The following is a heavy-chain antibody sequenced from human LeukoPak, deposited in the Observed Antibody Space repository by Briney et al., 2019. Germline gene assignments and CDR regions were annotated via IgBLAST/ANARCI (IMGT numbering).Heavy chain of an antibody. V-gene: IGHV3-21*01. J-gene: IGHJ3*02. Sequence: GGSLRLSCGASGFTFSRYSMNWVRQAPEKGLEWVSSISSSGSYIYYADSVKGRFTISRDNAKNSLYLQMNSLRAEDTAVYYCASRNQYCGGDCFWAFDIWGQGTMATVSS. CDR2: ISSSGSYI. D-gene: IGHD2-21*02. CDR1: GFTFSRYS. CDR3: ASRNQYCGGDCFWAFDI.